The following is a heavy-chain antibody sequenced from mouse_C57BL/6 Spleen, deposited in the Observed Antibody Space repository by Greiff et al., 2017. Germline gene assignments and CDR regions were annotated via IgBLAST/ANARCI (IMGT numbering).Heavy chain of an antibody. CDR1: GYTFTDYY. CDR2: INPNNGGT. J-gene: IGHJ2*01. D-gene: IGHD1-1*01. V-gene: IGHV1-26*01. Sequence: EVQLQQSGPELVKPGASVKISCKASGYTFTDYYMNWVKQSHGKSLEWIGDINPNNGGTSYNQKFKGKATLTVDKSSSTAYMELRSLTSEDSAVYYCARSAFDYGSSYDYWGQGTTLTVSS. CDR3: ARSAFDYGSSYDY.